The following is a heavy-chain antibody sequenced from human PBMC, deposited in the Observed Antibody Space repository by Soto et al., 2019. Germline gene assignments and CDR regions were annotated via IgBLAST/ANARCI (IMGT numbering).Heavy chain of an antibody. CDR3: VSARGYGHASVPYS. V-gene: IGHV3-30*13. D-gene: IGHD5-18*01. CDR1: GFALSSYG. J-gene: IGHJ4*02. Sequence: QAQLVESGGGVVQPGRSLRLSCAASGFALSSYGMLWVRQAPGTGPEWVAVISYDGSLQHYADSVKGRFTISRDNSKNRVLLQMSSLRAEDTAVYYCVSARGYGHASVPYSWGQGTLVSVSS. CDR2: ISYDGSLQ.